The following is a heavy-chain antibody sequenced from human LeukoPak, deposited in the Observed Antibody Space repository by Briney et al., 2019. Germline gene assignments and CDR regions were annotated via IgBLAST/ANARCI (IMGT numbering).Heavy chain of an antibody. CDR1: GFTFSNYG. V-gene: IGHV3-33*01. CDR2: ISYDGNYK. D-gene: IGHD1/OR15-1a*01. Sequence: GGSLRLSCAASGFTFSNYGMHWVRQAPGKGLEWVAVISYDGNYKYYADSVKGRFTISRDDSKNTLYLQTNSLRAEDTAVYYCARDAAPGEQYYFDYWGQGTLVTVSP. CDR3: ARDAAPGEQYYFDY. J-gene: IGHJ4*02.